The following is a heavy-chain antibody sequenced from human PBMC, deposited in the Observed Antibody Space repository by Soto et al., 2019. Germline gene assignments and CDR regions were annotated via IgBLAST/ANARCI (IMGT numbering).Heavy chain of an antibody. Sequence: QVQLVQSGAEVKKPGASVKVSCKASGYTVTRHYMHWVRQAPGQGLEWMGIIDPSGGSTTYAQKFQDRVTMTRDMCTRTVYMELSSLRSEDTAIYYCTRGSTVVTLDYFDSWGQGTLVTVSS. J-gene: IGHJ4*02. CDR2: IDPSGGST. CDR3: TRGSTVVTLDYFDS. D-gene: IGHD2-21*02. V-gene: IGHV1-46*03. CDR1: GYTVTRHY.